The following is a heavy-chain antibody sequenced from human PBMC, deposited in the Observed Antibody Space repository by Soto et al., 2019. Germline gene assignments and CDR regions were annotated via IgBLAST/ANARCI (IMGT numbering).Heavy chain of an antibody. J-gene: IGHJ4*02. V-gene: IGHV4-31*03. D-gene: IGHD4-17*01. CDR1: GGSVSSGDYY. CDR2: IYYSGST. CDR3: ARAPSYGGNSEEFDS. Sequence: QVQLQESGPGLVKPSQTLSLTCSVSGGSVSSGDYYWSWIRQHPGKGLEWIGYIYYSGSTYYNPSRKGRVTISVDTSKNHFSLKLGFVTAAETAVYYWARAPSYGGNSEEFDSWGQGTLVTVSS.